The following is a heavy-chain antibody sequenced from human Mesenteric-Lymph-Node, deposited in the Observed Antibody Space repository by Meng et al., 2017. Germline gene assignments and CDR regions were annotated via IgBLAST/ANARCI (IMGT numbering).Heavy chain of an antibody. V-gene: IGHV4-4*07. J-gene: IGHJ4*02. CDR3: ARLTAAGILDY. D-gene: IGHD6-13*01. CDR1: GGSISSYY. CDR2: IYTSGST. Sequence: GSLRLSCTVSGGSISSYYWSWIRQPAGKGLEWIGRIYTSGSTNYNPSLKSRVTMSVDTSKNQFSLKLSSVTAADTAVYYCARLTAAGILDYWGQGTLVTVSS.